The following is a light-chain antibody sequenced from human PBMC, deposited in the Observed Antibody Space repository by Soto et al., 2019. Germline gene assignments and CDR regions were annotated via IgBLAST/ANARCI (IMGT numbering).Light chain of an antibody. CDR1: LSIGTY. Sequence: DIQMAQSPSSLSASVGDRVSITCRASLSIGTYLNWYQQTPGQAPRLLIHSVFTLQSGVPSRFSGSGSGTEFTLTISSLQPEDSATDYCQQGYSSPQTFGQGTKLEIK. CDR2: SVF. CDR3: QQGYSSPQT. V-gene: IGKV1-39*01. J-gene: IGKJ2*01.